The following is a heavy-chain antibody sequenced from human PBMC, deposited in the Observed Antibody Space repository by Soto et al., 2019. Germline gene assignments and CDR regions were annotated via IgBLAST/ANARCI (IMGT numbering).Heavy chain of an antibody. D-gene: IGHD3-3*01. CDR3: ARDRRSYDFWATRYYGMDV. J-gene: IGHJ6*02. Sequence: GGSLRLSCAASGFTFSSYWMHWVRQAPGKGLVWVSRINSDGSSTSYADSVKGRFTISRDNAKNTLYLQMNSLRAEDTAVYYCARDRRSYDFWATRYYGMDVWGQGTTVTVS. CDR2: INSDGSST. CDR1: GFTFSSYW. V-gene: IGHV3-74*01.